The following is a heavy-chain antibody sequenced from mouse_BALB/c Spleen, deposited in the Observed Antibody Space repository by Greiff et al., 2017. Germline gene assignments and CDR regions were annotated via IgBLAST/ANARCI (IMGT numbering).Heavy chain of an antibody. CDR1: GYTFTSYN. CDR2: IYPGNGDT. V-gene: IGHV1-12*01. CDR3: ARWGDYFDY. Sequence: LQQPGAELVKPGASVKMSCKASGYTFTSYNMHWVKQTPGQGLEWIGAIYPGNGDTSYNQKFKGKATLTADKSSSTAYMQLSSLTSEDSAVYYCARWGDYFDYWGQGTTLTVSS. J-gene: IGHJ2*01.